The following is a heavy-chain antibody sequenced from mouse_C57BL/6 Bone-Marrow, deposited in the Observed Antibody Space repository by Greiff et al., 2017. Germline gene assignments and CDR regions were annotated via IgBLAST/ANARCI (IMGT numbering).Heavy chain of an antibody. CDR1: GFTFSDYG. J-gene: IGHJ4*01. CDR2: ISSGSSTI. V-gene: IGHV5-17*01. D-gene: IGHD2-10*01. Sequence: GVVVESGGGLVKPGGSLKLSCAASGFTFSDYGMHWVRQAPEKGLEWVAYISSGSSTIYYADKVKGRFTISRDNAKNTLFLQMTSLRSEDTAMYYCARAPYDVGAMDYWGQRTSVTVSS. CDR3: ARAPYDVGAMDY.